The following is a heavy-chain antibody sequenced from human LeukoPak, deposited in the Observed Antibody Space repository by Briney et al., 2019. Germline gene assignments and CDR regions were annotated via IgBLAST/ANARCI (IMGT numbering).Heavy chain of an antibody. CDR3: AKEGWFDP. Sequence: ASVKVSCKASGYTFSSYTMSWVRQAPAQGLEWMGWINTNTGNPTYAQGFTGRFVFSLDTSVSTAYLQISSLKADDTAVYYCAKEGWFDPWGQGTLVIVSS. J-gene: IGHJ5*02. CDR2: INTNTGNP. CDR1: GYTFSSYT. V-gene: IGHV7-4-1*02.